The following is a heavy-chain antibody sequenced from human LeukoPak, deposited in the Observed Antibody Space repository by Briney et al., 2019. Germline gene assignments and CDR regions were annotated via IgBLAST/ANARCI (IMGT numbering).Heavy chain of an antibody. Sequence: ASVKVSCKASGYTFTGYYMHWVRQAPGQGLEWMGWIHPDSGSTNYAQRFQDRVTMTTDTSITTSYMELSGLTSDDTAIYYCARDRGWEHLRAENWFDPWGQGTLVTVS. CDR2: IHPDSGST. V-gene: IGHV1-2*02. D-gene: IGHD1-26*01. CDR1: GYTFTGYY. J-gene: IGHJ5*01. CDR3: ARDRGWEHLRAENWFDP.